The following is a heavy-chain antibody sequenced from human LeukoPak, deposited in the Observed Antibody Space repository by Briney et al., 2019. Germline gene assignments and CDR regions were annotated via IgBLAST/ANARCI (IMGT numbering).Heavy chain of an antibody. J-gene: IGHJ4*02. D-gene: IGHD2/OR15-2a*01. CDR3: AKRVVVIRRILVIGSTTETYRYDH. Sequence: PGGSLRLSCVVSGFSLSNYAMSWVRQAPGKGLEWVSYISERGGSTTYADSVKGRLIISRDNSLQTVFLQMNCIRAENAAVYLCAKRVVVIRRILVIGSTTETYRYDHWGQGTLVTVSS. CDR2: ISERGGST. V-gene: IGHV3-23*01. CDR1: GFSLSNYA.